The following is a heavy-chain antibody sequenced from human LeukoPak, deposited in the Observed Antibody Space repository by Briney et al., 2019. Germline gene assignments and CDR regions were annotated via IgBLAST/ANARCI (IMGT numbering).Heavy chain of an antibody. CDR2: INLDGSEK. J-gene: IGHJ3*02. Sequence: GGSLRLSCAASGFTFSNYWMAWVRQAPGKGLEWVANINLDGSEKDYVDSLKGRCTISRDDAKNSPYLQVNTLRAEDTAVYYCARDSEKSSNFAFDIWGQGTVVTVSS. CDR3: ARDSEKSSNFAFDI. V-gene: IGHV3-7*01. D-gene: IGHD6-13*01. CDR1: GFTFSNYW.